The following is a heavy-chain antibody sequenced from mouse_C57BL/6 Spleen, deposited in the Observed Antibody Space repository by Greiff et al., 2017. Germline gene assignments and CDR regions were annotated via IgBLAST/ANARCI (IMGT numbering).Heavy chain of an antibody. Sequence: QVQLQQPGAELVMPGASVKLSCKASGYTFTSYWMHWVKQRPGQGLEWIGEIDPSDSYTNYTQKFKGKSTLTVDKSSSTAYMQLSSLTSEESAVYYCAKAHYYGSSYGAWFAYWGQGTLVTVSA. CDR2: IDPSDSYT. CDR1: GYTFTSYW. D-gene: IGHD1-1*01. J-gene: IGHJ3*01. V-gene: IGHV1-69*01. CDR3: AKAHYYGSSYGAWFAY.